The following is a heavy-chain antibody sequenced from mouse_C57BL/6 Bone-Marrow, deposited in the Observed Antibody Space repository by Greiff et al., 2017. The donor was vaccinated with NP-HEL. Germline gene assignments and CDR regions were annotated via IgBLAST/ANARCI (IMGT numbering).Heavy chain of an antibody. D-gene: IGHD2-4*01. Sequence: VQLQQPGAELVKPGASVKLSCKASGYTFTSYWMQWVKQRPGQGLEWIGEIDPSDSYTNYNQKFKGKATLTVDTSSSTAYMQLSSLTSEDSAVYYCARGGDDYDEGMDYWGQGTSDTVSS. CDR3: ARGGDDYDEGMDY. V-gene: IGHV1-50*01. CDR1: GYTFTSYW. CDR2: IDPSDSYT. J-gene: IGHJ4*01.